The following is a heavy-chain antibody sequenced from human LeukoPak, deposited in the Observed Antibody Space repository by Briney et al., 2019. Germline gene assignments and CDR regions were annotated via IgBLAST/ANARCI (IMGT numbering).Heavy chain of an antibody. CDR3: ARGLIAARPTS. J-gene: IGHJ4*02. V-gene: IGHV1-69*05. CDR2: IIPIFGTA. D-gene: IGHD6-6*01. CDR1: GGTLSSYA. Sequence: GASVKVSCKASGGTLSSYAISWVRQAPGQGLEWMGGIIPIFGTANYAQKLQGRVTITTDESTSTAYMELSSLRSEDTAVYYCARGLIAARPTSWGQGTLVTVPS.